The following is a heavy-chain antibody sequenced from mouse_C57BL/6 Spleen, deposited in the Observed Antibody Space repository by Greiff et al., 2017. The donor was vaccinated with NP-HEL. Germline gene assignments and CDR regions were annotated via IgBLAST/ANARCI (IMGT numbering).Heavy chain of an antibody. CDR3: ARSEYYGRSPYV. CDR1: GYTFTSYG. V-gene: IGHV1-81*01. J-gene: IGHJ1*03. Sequence: VQLQQSGAELARPGASVKLSCKASGYTFTSYGISWVKQRTGQGLEWIGEIYPRSGNTYYNEKFKGKATLTADKSSSTAYMELRSLTSEDSAVDFCARSEYYGRSPYVWGTGTTVTVAS. D-gene: IGHD1-1*01. CDR2: IYPRSGNT.